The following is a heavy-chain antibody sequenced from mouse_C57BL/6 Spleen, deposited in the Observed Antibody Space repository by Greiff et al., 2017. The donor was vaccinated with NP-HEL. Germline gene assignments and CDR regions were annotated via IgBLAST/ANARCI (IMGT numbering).Heavy chain of an antibody. CDR1: GYAFTNYL. Sequence: VKLMESGAELVRPGTSVKVSCKASGYAFTNYLIEWVKQRPGQGLEWIGVINPGSGGTNYNEKFKGKATLTADKSSSTAYMQLSSLTSEDSAVYFCARGGIYYGSSFYYAMDDWGQGTSVTVSS. CDR3: ARGGIYYGSSFYYAMDD. D-gene: IGHD1-1*01. J-gene: IGHJ4*01. V-gene: IGHV1-54*01. CDR2: INPGSGGT.